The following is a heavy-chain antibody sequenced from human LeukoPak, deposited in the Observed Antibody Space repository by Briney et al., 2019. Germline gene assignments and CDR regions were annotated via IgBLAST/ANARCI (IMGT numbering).Heavy chain of an antibody. J-gene: IGHJ3*02. V-gene: IGHV1-8*01. Sequence: GASVKVSCKASGYTFTSYDINWVRQATGQGLEWMGWMNPNSGNTGYAQKFQGRVTMTRNTSISTAYMELSSLRSEDTAVYCCARDGVVVPPAYSGYYDLGAFDIWGQGTMVTVSS. D-gene: IGHD3-22*01. CDR2: MNPNSGNT. CDR3: ARDGVVVPPAYSGYYDLGAFDI. CDR1: GYTFTSYD.